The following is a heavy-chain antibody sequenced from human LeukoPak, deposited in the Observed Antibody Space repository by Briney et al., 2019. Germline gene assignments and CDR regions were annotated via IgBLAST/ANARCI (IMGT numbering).Heavy chain of an antibody. J-gene: IGHJ4*02. CDR2: ISGSGGST. Sequence: GGSLRLSCAASRFTFSNYALSWVRQAPGKGLEWVSTISGSGGSTYYADSVKGRFTISRDNSKNTLHLQMNSLRAEDTAVYYCAKSAYYDSSGFYREYYFDYWGQGTLVTVSS. CDR3: AKSAYYDSSGFYREYYFDY. D-gene: IGHD3-22*01. V-gene: IGHV3-23*01. CDR1: RFTFSNYA.